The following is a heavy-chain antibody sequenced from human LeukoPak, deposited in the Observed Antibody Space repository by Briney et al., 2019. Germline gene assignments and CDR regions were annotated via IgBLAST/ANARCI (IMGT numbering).Heavy chain of an antibody. J-gene: IGHJ5*02. D-gene: IGHD6-13*01. CDR3: ARHGGGIALIRFWFDP. CDR2: INHSGST. CDR1: GFTFSSYE. V-gene: IGHV4-34*01. Sequence: GSLRLSCAASGFTFSSYEMNWVRQAPGKGLEWIGEINHSGSTNYNPSLKSRVTISVDTSKNQFSLKLSSVTAADTAVYYCARHGGGIALIRFWFDPWGQGTLVTVSS.